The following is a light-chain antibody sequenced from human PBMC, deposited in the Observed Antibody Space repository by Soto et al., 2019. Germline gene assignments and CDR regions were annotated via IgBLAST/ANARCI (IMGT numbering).Light chain of an antibody. V-gene: IGKV3-20*01. Sequence: EIVLTQSPGTLSLSPGERATLSCRASQSVSSSSLAWYQQKPGQAPSLLTHGASSRATGIPDRFSGSGSGTDFTLTISRLEPEDFAVYYCHQYGSSPPGTFGRGTKLEIK. J-gene: IGKJ2*01. CDR3: HQYGSSPPGT. CDR1: QSVSSSS. CDR2: GAS.